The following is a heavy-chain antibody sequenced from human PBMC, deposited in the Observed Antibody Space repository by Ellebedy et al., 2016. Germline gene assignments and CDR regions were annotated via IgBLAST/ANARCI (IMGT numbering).Heavy chain of an antibody. J-gene: IGHJ5*02. Sequence: GGSLRLSXAVSGCTFSSYARRWVRQAPGKGLEWVAVISYDGSNKYYADSVKGRFTISRDNSKNTLYLQMNSLRAEDTAVYYCARGGVRGVSITFGRFAPWGQGTLVTVSS. CDR2: ISYDGSNK. D-gene: IGHD3-10*01. CDR3: ARGGVRGVSITFGRFAP. V-gene: IGHV3-30-3*01. CDR1: GCTFSSYA.